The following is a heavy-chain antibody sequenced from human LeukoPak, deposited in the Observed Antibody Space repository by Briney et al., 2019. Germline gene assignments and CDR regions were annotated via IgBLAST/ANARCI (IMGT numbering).Heavy chain of an antibody. CDR1: GGSFSGYY. CDR2: INHSGST. Sequence: SETLSLTCAVYGGSFSGYYWSWIRQPPGKGLEWIGEINHSGSTNYNPSLKSRVTISVGTSKNQFSLKLSSVTAADTAVYYCARVVPAASTPIYYYYYYMDVWGKGTTVTVSS. CDR3: ARVVPAASTPIYYYYYYMDV. J-gene: IGHJ6*03. D-gene: IGHD2-2*01. V-gene: IGHV4-34*01.